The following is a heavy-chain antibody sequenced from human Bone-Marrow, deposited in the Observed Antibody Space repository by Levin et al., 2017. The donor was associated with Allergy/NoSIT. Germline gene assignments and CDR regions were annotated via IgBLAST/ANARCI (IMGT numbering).Heavy chain of an antibody. V-gene: IGHV4-34*01. CDR3: ARGKLTRIALVNYYYYYLDV. J-gene: IGHJ6*03. D-gene: IGHD6-19*01. CDR1: GRSLSGHY. CDR2: VDHSGTT. Sequence: SETLSLTCAVYGRSLSGHYWIWIRQPPGKGLEWIGEVDHSGTTTYNPSLKSRVSISVDTSKNQFSLKLSSVTAADTAVYYCARGKLTRIALVNYYYYYLDVWGKGTTVAVSS.